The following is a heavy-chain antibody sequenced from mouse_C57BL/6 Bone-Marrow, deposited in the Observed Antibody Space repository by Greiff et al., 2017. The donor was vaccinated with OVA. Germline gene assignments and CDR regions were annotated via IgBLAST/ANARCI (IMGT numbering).Heavy chain of an antibody. J-gene: IGHJ4*01. CDR1: GFTFSDYY. D-gene: IGHD3-2*02. CDR3: ARHHMTAQVMDY. Sequence: EVQRVESGGGLVQPGGSLKLSCAASGFTFSDYYMYWVRQTPEKRLEWVAYISNGGGSTYYPDTVKGRFTISRDNAKNTLYLQMSRLKSEDTAMYYCARHHMTAQVMDYWGQGTSVTVSS. V-gene: IGHV5-12*01. CDR2: ISNGGGST.